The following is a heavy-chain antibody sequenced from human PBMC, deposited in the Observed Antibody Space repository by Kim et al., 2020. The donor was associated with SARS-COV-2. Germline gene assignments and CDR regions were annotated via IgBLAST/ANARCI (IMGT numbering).Heavy chain of an antibody. Sequence: SVKVSCKASGGTFSSYAISWVRQAPGQGLEWMGGIIPIFGTANYAQKFQGRVTITADESTSTAYMELSSLRSEDTAVYYCARSPEPWAVPKTMVRGVPYYFDYWGQGTLVTVSS. D-gene: IGHD3-10*01. J-gene: IGHJ4*02. CDR1: GGTFSSYA. CDR3: ARSPEPWAVPKTMVRGVPYYFDY. V-gene: IGHV1-69*13. CDR2: IIPIFGTA.